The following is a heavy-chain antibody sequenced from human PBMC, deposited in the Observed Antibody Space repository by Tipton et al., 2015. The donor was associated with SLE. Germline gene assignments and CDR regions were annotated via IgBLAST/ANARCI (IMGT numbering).Heavy chain of an antibody. CDR3: AVNVVVKVQVDY. CDR1: GYSICSGYY. J-gene: IGHJ4*02. Sequence: GLVKPSETLSLTCNVSGYSICSGYYWGWIRQFPGKGLEWIGSFYHSGSTYYNPSLKSRVTISVDTSKNQFSLKLSSVTAADTAVYYCAVNVVVKVQVDYWGQGALVTVSS. D-gene: IGHD2-21*01. CDR2: FYHSGST. V-gene: IGHV4-38-2*02.